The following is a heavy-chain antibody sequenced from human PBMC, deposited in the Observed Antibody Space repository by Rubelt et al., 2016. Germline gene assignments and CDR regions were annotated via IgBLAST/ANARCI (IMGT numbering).Heavy chain of an antibody. CDR1: GGSVSSYY. Sequence: QLQLQESGPGLVKPSETLSLTCTVSGGSVSSYYWSWIRQPPGKGLEWIGYIYYSGSTNYNPSRKSRVTISVDTSKNQFSLKLSSVTAADTAVYYCARAYYDFWSGYHDYWGQGTLVTVSS. J-gene: IGHJ4*02. CDR2: IYYSGST. V-gene: IGHV4-59*08. D-gene: IGHD3-3*01. CDR3: ARAYYDFWSGYHDY.